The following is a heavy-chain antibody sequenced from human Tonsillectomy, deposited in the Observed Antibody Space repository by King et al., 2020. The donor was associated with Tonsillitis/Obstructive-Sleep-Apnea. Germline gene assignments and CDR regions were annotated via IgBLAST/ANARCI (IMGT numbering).Heavy chain of an antibody. D-gene: IGHD4-11*01. J-gene: IGHJ6*03. CDR3: ERAPHAVTTAYYYYYYMDV. CDR2: ISSSGSTI. Sequence: VQLVESGGGLVQPGGSLRLSCAASGFTFSSYEMNWVRQAPGKGLEWVSYISSSGSTIYYADSVKGRFTISRENDKNSLYLQMNSLRAEDTAVYYCERAPHAVTTAYYYYYYMDVWGKGTTVTVSS. CDR1: GFTFSSYE. V-gene: IGHV3-48*03.